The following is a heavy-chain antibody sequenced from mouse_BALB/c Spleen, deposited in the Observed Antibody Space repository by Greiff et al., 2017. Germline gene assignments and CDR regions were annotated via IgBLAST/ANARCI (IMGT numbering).Heavy chain of an antibody. V-gene: IGHV1-82*01. J-gene: IGHJ3*01. CDR3: AREDYHGSNAY. CDR2: IYPGDGDT. D-gene: IGHD1-1*01. Sequence: QVQLQQSGPELVKPGASVKISCKASGYAFSSSWMNWVKQRPGQGLEWIGRIYPGDGDTNYNGKFKGKATLTADKSSSTAYMQLSSLTSVDSAVYFCAREDYHGSNAYWGQGTLVTVSA. CDR1: GYAFSSSW.